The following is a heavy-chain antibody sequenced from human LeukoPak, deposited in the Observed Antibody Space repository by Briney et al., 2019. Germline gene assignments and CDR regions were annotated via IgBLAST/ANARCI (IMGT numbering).Heavy chain of an antibody. CDR2: IYTGDVT. CDR3: ARERDYDTYIDY. V-gene: IGHV3-53*01. Sequence: GGSLRLSCAVSGFRVSSNHMTWVRQDPGKGLEWVSLIYTGDVTYYADSVKGRFTISTDNSKNILYLQMDSLTAEDTALYYCARERDYDTYIDYWGQGTLVTVSS. CDR1: GFRVSSNH. D-gene: IGHD3-22*01. J-gene: IGHJ4*02.